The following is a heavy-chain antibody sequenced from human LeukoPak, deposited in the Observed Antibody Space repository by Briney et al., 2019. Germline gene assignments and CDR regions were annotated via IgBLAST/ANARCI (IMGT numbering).Heavy chain of an antibody. Sequence: PSETLSLTCAVYGGSFSGYYWSWIRQPPGKGLEWIGEINHSGSTNYNPSLKSRVTISVDTSKNQFSLKLSSVTAADTAVYYCASGYYDFWRAPILDYWGQGTLVTVSS. CDR2: INHSGST. CDR3: ASGYYDFWRAPILDY. CDR1: GGSFSGYY. D-gene: IGHD3-3*01. V-gene: IGHV4-34*01. J-gene: IGHJ4*02.